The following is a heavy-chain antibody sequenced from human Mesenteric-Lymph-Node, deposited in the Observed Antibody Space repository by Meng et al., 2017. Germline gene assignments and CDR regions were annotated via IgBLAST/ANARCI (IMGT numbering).Heavy chain of an antibody. Sequence: GGSLRLSCAASGFTFSSYSMNWVRQAPGKGLEWVSNASWNGGDKGDADSTKGRCTMSRGNAKKYSLFAQMNSLRGEDTALCDCARKGLFRNSYVFWSTFYPMFSWFDPWGQGTLVTVSS. CDR3: ARKGLFRNSYVFWSTFYPMFSWFDP. CDR1: GFTFSSYS. J-gene: IGHJ5*02. CDR2: ASWNGGDK. D-gene: IGHD3-3*01. V-gene: IGHV3-20*01.